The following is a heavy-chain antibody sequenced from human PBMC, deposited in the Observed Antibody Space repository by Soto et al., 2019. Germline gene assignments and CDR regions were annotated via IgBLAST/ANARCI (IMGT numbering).Heavy chain of an antibody. D-gene: IGHD6-13*01. V-gene: IGHV1-58*01. CDR1: GFTFTSAA. Sequence: SVKVSRKASGFTFTSAAVHWVRQAHGQRLEWIGWIVVGSGNTNYAQKFQERVTITRDMSTSTDYMELSSLRSEDTAVYYCAADYYSSSWTYYYYGMDVWGQGTTVTVSS. CDR2: IVVGSGNT. CDR3: AADYYSSSWTYYYYGMDV. J-gene: IGHJ6*02.